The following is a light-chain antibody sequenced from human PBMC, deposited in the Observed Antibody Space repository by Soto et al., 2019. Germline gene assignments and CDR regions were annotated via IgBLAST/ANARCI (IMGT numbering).Light chain of an antibody. Sequence: QSVLTQPPSVSGAPGQRVTISCTGTSSNIGAGYHVHWYQQHPGIAPKLLISHNNNRPSGVPDRFSGSKSDTSASLAITGLQADDEADYYCSSSTSSNTLVFGGGTKVTVL. J-gene: IGLJ3*02. V-gene: IGLV1-40*01. CDR1: SSNIGAGYH. CDR2: HNN. CDR3: SSSTSSNTLV.